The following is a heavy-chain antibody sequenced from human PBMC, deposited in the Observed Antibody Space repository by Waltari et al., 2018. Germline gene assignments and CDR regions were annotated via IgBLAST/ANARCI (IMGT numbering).Heavy chain of an antibody. CDR3: AKDMSKGDYYYYGMDV. J-gene: IGHJ6*02. Sequence: GGLVQPGRSLRLSCAASGFTFDDYAMHWVRQAPGKGLEWVSGISWNSGSIGYADSVKGRFTISRDNAKNSLYLQMNSLRAEDTALYYCAKDMSKGDYYYYGMDVWGQGTTVTVSS. CDR2: ISWNSGSI. CDR1: GFTFDDYA. V-gene: IGHV3-9*01.